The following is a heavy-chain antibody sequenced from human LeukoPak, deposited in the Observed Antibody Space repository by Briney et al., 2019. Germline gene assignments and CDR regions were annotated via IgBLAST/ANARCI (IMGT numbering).Heavy chain of an antibody. CDR1: GFTFSNYG. J-gene: IGHJ4*02. CDR3: AKDEGPSVDGDYFDY. Sequence: GGSPRLSCAASGFTFSNYGIHWVRQAPGKGLEWVAFIRYDGSDEYYAESVKGRFTISRDNSKNTLHLQMNTLRVEDMAIYYCAKDEGPSVDGDYFDYWGQGTLVTVSS. CDR2: IRYDGSDE. V-gene: IGHV3-30*02. D-gene: IGHD3-10*01.